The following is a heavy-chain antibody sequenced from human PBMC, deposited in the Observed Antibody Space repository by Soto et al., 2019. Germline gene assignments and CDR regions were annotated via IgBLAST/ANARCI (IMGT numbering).Heavy chain of an antibody. V-gene: IGHV1-18*01. J-gene: IGHJ4*02. Sequence: EASVKVSCKASGYTFSSYGSSWGRQAPGQGLEWMGWISAYNGNTNYAQKLQGRVTMTTDTSTSTAYMELRSLRSDDTAVYYCARGGPHYGDYAYWGQGTLVTVSS. D-gene: IGHD4-17*01. CDR1: GYTFSSYG. CDR3: ARGGPHYGDYAY. CDR2: ISAYNGNT.